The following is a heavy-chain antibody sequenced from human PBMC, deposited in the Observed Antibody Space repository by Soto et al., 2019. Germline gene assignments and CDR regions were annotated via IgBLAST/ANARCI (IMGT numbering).Heavy chain of an antibody. D-gene: IGHD2-8*01. Sequence: KTSETLSLTCSVSGASIAGSSYWSWIRQPAGKGLEWIGRFSLSGTTNYSPSLRSRVTMSADVSKNQFSLRLTSVTAADTALYYCVRGMTPPGVPAWYYFDSWGQGTLVTVSS. V-gene: IGHV4-4*07. CDR2: FSLSGTT. CDR1: GASIAGSSY. J-gene: IGHJ4*02. CDR3: VRGMTPPGVPAWYYFDS.